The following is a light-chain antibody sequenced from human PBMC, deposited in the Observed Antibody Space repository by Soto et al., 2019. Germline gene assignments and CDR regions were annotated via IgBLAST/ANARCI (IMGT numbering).Light chain of an antibody. CDR2: DNN. CDR1: SSNIGNNY. J-gene: IGLJ2*01. Sequence: QSVLTQPPSVSAAPGQKVTISCAGSSSNIGNNYVSWYQHLPGTAPKLLISDNNERPSGIPDRFSGSKSGTSATLGITGLQTGDEADYFCGTWDSSLSAVVFGGGTKLPVL. V-gene: IGLV1-51*01. CDR3: GTWDSSLSAVV.